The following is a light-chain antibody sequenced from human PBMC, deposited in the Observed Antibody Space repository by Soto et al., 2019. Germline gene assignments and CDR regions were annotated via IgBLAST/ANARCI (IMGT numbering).Light chain of an antibody. Sequence: DIQMTQSPSTLSASVGDRVTIICRASQSISTWLAWYQQKPRKAPKLLIYKASSLKSGVPSRFSGSGSGTEFTLTIISLQPDDFATYYCQQYNSYSWTFGQGTKVDIK. V-gene: IGKV1-5*03. CDR2: KAS. CDR1: QSISTW. J-gene: IGKJ1*01. CDR3: QQYNSYSWT.